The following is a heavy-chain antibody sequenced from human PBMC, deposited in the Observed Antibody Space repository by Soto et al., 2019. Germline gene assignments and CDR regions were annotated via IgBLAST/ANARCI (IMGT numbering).Heavy chain of an antibody. Sequence: GESLKISCXCSGYKFTSYWIAWVRQMPGKGLEWMGAIYPSDSDTRYSPSFQGQVTISVDKSISTAYLQWRSLKASDTAMYYCARSISYNYYYYYGLDVWGQGTTVTVSS. D-gene: IGHD2-2*01. J-gene: IGHJ6*02. CDR1: GYKFTSYW. V-gene: IGHV5-51*01. CDR3: ARSISYNYYYYYGLDV. CDR2: IYPSDSDT.